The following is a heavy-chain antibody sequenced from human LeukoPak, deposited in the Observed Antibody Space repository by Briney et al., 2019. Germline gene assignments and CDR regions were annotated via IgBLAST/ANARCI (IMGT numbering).Heavy chain of an antibody. J-gene: IGHJ4*02. CDR2: MFYSGST. CDR1: GGSVSSGSYY. CDR3: ARGRYGDYPPFDY. V-gene: IGHV4-61*01. Sequence: SETLSLTCTVSGGSVSSGSYYWSWIRQPPGKGLEWIGYMFYSGSTNYNPSLKGRVTISVDTSKNQISLKLSSVTAADTAVYYCARGRYGDYPPFDYWGQGTLVTVSS. D-gene: IGHD4-17*01.